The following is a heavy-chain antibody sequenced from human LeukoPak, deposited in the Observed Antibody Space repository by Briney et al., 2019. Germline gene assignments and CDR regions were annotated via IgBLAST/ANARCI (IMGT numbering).Heavy chain of an antibody. CDR1: EFTFSTYE. CDR2: ITSSGTTT. CDR3: AGHSGWYRHDY. D-gene: IGHD6-19*01. J-gene: IGHJ4*02. V-gene: IGHV3-48*03. Sequence: GGSLRLSCAASEFTFSTYEMNWVRQAPGKGLEWISYITSSGTTTYYADSVKGRFTISRDNAKNSLYLQMNSLRAEDTAVYYWAGHSGWYRHDYWGQGTLVTVSS.